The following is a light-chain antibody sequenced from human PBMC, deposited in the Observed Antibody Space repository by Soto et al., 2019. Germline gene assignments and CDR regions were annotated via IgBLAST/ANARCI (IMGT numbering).Light chain of an antibody. Sequence: QSVLTQPPSVSGAPGQRVTISCTGTNSNLGAGYDVHWYQQLPGAAPKLMIYEVSNRPSGVSNRFSGSKSGNTASLTISGLQAEDEADYYCSSYTSSSTLVVFGGGTKLTVL. J-gene: IGLJ2*01. V-gene: IGLV2-14*01. CDR1: NSNLGAGYD. CDR3: SSYTSSSTLVV. CDR2: EVS.